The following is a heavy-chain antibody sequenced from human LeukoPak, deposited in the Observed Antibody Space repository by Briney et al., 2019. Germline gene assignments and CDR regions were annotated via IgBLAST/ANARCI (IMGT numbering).Heavy chain of an antibody. V-gene: IGHV3-11*01. Sequence: PGGSLRLSCAASGFTFSDYYMSWIRQAPEKGLEWVSYISSSGSTIYYADSVKGRFTISRDNAKNSLYLQMNSLRAEDTAVYYCASVTRPSPTPGAFDIWGQGTMVTVSS. CDR2: ISSSGSTI. CDR1: GFTFSDYY. J-gene: IGHJ3*02. D-gene: IGHD2-2*01. CDR3: ASVTRPSPTPGAFDI.